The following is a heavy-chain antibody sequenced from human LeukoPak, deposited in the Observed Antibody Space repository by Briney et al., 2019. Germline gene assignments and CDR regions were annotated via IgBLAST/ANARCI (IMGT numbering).Heavy chain of an antibody. D-gene: IGHD3-10*01. J-gene: IGHJ4*02. CDR1: GGSISSSSYY. V-gene: IGHV4-39*01. Sequence: SETLSLTCTVSGGSISSSSYYWGWIRQPPGKGLEWIGSIYYSGSTYYNPSLKSRVTIPVDTSKNQFSLKLSSVTAADTAVYYCARLWFGESHFDYWGQGTLVTVSS. CDR2: IYYSGST. CDR3: ARLWFGESHFDY.